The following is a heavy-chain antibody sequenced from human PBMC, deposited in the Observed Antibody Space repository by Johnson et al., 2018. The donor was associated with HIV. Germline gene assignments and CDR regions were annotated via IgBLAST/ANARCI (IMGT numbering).Heavy chain of an antibody. J-gene: IGHJ3*02. D-gene: IGHD2-21*01. V-gene: IGHV3-11*01. CDR3: VRGRDSGGDGGAFDI. Sequence: QVQLVESGGGLVQPGGSLRLSCAASGFTFSDYYMSWIRQAPGKGLEWVSYISSSGSTIYYAASVKGRFTISRDNAKNSLYLQMNSLKDDDTALSYCVRGRDSGGDGGAFDIWGQGTMVTVSS. CDR2: ISSSGSTI. CDR1: GFTFSDYY.